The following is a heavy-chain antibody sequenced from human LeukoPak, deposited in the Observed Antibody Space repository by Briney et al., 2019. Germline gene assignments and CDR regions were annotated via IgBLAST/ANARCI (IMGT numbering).Heavy chain of an antibody. V-gene: IGHV3-74*03. CDR2: IKSDGSGA. J-gene: IGHJ4*02. CDR1: GFSFSSSW. Sequence: PGGSLRLSCAASGFSFSSSWMHWVRQVPGKGLVWVSRIKSDGSGATYADSVKGRFSISRDNTKNTLYLQMNSLRAEDTAVYYCARDRYYVVDYWGQGTLVTVSS. D-gene: IGHD3-10*01. CDR3: ARDRYYVVDY.